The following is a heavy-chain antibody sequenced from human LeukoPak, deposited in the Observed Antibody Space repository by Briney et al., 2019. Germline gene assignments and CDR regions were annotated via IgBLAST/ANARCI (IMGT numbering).Heavy chain of an antibody. CDR2: IYPGDSDT. CDR1: GYSFTSYW. Sequence: GESLKISCKGSGYSFTSYWIAWVRQVSGKGLEWMGIIYPGDSDTRYSPSFQGQVTISVDKSICTAYLQWSSLKAADTAMYYCAKSSPYCANGVCHFDYWGQGTLVTVSS. D-gene: IGHD2-8*01. V-gene: IGHV5-51*01. CDR3: AKSSPYCANGVCHFDY. J-gene: IGHJ4*02.